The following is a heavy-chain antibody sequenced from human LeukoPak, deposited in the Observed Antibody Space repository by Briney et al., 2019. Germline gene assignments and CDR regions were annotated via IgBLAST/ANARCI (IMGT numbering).Heavy chain of an antibody. CDR1: GIAFDDNP. CDR3: AKDISGSYLVY. CDR2: ISGDGGST. J-gene: IGHJ4*02. D-gene: IGHD1-26*01. Sequence: PAGALKLSCAAYGIAFDDNPQHLGWQEPREGLEWVSLISGDGGSTYYADSVKGRFTISRDNSTSSLYLQMNSLRNEDTALYYCAKDISGSYLVYWGKGTLVTVLS. V-gene: IGHV3-43*02.